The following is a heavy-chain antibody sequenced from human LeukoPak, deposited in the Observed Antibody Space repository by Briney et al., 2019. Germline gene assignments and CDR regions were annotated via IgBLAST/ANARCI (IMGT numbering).Heavy chain of an antibody. CDR2: IYSGGST. CDR3: ARLRGGTYFDY. V-gene: IGHV3-66*01. D-gene: IGHD1-26*01. Sequence: GGSLRLSCAASGFIVSSNYMTWVRQAPGKGLEWVSVIYSGGSTYYADSVKSRFTISRDNSKNTLYLQMNSLRAADTAVYYCARLRGGTYFDYWGQGTLVTVSS. J-gene: IGHJ4*02. CDR1: GFIVSSNY.